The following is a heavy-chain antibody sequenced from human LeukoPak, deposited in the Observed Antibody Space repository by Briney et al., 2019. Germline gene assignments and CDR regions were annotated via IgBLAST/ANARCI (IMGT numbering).Heavy chain of an antibody. CDR3: ARARESGVFDY. CDR2: LLQNGRT. CDR1: GGSISSYH. Sequence: CETLSLTSTVSGGSISSYHWGWIRQPPGKGLEWIGHLLQNGRTDYDPSLKSRVSISVDTSENQFSLKLSSVTAADTAVYYCARARESGVFDYWGQGTPVTVSS. V-gene: IGHV4-59*12. J-gene: IGHJ4*02. D-gene: IGHD3-10*01.